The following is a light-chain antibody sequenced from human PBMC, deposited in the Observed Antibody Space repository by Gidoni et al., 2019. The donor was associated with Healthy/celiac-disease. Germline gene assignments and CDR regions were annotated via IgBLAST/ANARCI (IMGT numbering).Light chain of an antibody. V-gene: IGKV2-40*01. CDR3: MQRIEFPFT. J-gene: IGKJ4*01. CDR2: TLS. CDR1: QSLLDSDDGNTY. Sequence: DIVMTQTPLSLPVTPGEPASISCRSSQSLLDSDDGNTYLDWYLQKPGQSPQLLIYTLSYPSGVPDRFSGSGSGTDFTLKISRVEAEDVGVYYCMQRIEFPFTFGGGTKVEIK.